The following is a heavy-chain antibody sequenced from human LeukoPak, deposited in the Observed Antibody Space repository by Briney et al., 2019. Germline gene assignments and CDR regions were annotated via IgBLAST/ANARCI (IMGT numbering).Heavy chain of an antibody. CDR2: ISGSGGST. D-gene: IGHD6-19*01. Sequence: PGGSLRLSCAASGFTFSSYAMSWVRQAPGKGLEWVSVISGSGGSTSYADPVKGRFTISRDNSKNTLYLQMNSLRADDTAVYYCAPQWLILGAFDYWGQGTLVTVSS. J-gene: IGHJ4*02. V-gene: IGHV3-23*01. CDR1: GFTFSSYA. CDR3: APQWLILGAFDY.